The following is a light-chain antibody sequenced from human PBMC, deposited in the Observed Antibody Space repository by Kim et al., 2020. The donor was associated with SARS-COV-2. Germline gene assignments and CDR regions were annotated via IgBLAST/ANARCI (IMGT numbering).Light chain of an antibody. J-gene: IGKJ4*01. V-gene: IGKV3-20*01. CDR3: QQYGSSPR. CDR1: QSVTNNY. Sequence: LSPGERATLSCRASQSVTNNYLAWYQQKPGQTPRLLIYGASSRATGIPDRFSGSGSGRDFTLTISRLEPEDFAVYYCQQYGSSPRFGGGTKVDIK. CDR2: GAS.